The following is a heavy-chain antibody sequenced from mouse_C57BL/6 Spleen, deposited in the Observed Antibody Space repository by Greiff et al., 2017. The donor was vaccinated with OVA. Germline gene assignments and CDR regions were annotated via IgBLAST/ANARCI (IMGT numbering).Heavy chain of an antibody. D-gene: IGHD2-4*01. J-gene: IGHJ3*01. CDR1: GFTFSDYY. CDR3: ARQGYDYDEFAY. Sequence: EVMLVESGGGLVQPGGSLKLSCAASGFTFSDYYMYWVRQTPETRLEWVAYISNGGGSTYYPDTVKGRFTISRDNAKNTLYLQMSRLKSEDTAMYYCARQGYDYDEFAYWGQGTLVTVSA. CDR2: ISNGGGST. V-gene: IGHV5-12*01.